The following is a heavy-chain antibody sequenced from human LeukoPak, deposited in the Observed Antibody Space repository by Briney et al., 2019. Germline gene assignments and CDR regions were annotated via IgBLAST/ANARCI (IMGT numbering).Heavy chain of an antibody. CDR3: ARISSRANFDY. Sequence: PSETLSLTCTVSGGSISSGGYYWSWIRQPPGKGLEWIGYIYHSGSTYYNPSLKSRVTISVDRSKNQFSLKLSSVTAADTAVYYCARISSRANFDYWGQGTLVTVSS. D-gene: IGHD2-2*01. V-gene: IGHV4-30-2*01. J-gene: IGHJ4*02. CDR2: IYHSGST. CDR1: GGSISSGGYY.